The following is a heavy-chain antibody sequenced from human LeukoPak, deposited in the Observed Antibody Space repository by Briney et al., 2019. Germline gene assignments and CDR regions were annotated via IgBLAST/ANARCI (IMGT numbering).Heavy chain of an antibody. CDR3: ARGIAAAGVWFDP. Sequence: SETLSLTCTVSGGSISSGDYYWSWIRQPPGKGLEWIGYIYYSGSTYYNPSLKSRVTISVDTSKNQFSLKLSSVTAADTAVYYCARGIAAAGVWFDPWGQGTLVAVPS. J-gene: IGHJ5*02. CDR1: GGSISSGDYY. V-gene: IGHV4-30-4*01. CDR2: IYYSGST. D-gene: IGHD6-13*01.